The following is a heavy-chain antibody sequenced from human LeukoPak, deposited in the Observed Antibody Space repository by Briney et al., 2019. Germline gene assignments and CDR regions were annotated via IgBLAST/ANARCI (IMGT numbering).Heavy chain of an antibody. D-gene: IGHD2-2*01. CDR1: GFTFSSYA. CDR2: ISYDGSKK. CDR3: ARDPTLTWWDIVVVPAAPSYMDV. J-gene: IGHJ6*03. Sequence: PGGSLRLSCAASGFTFSSYAMHWVRQAPGKGLEWVAVISYDGSKKYYAESVKGRFTISRDNSKSTLYLQMNSLRAEDTAVYYCARDPTLTWWDIVVVPAAPSYMDVWGTGTTVTVSS. V-gene: IGHV3-30-3*01.